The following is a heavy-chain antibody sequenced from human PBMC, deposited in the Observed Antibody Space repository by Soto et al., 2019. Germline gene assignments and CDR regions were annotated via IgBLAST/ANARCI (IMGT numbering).Heavy chain of an antibody. V-gene: IGHV3-23*01. CDR1: GLTFSNYA. D-gene: IGHD4-17*01. J-gene: IGHJ1*01. CDR3: ATRVTKYYQQ. Sequence: GGSLRLSCAASGLTFSNYAMSWVRQAPGKGLEWVSYISGSGGTTRHADSVKGRFTISRDNSKNTLYLQMDSLRAEDTAVYFCATRVTKYYQQWGQGTLVTVSS. CDR2: ISGSGGTT.